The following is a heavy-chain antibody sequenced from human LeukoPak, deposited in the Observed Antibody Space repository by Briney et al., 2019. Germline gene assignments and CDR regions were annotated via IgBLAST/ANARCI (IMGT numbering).Heavy chain of an antibody. J-gene: IGHJ5*02. V-gene: IGHV3-30*01. CDR1: GFIFSNYA. CDR2: MSYDGSIQ. D-gene: IGHD2-15*01. CDR3: ARDHCSGGGCYLNPFDP. Sequence: SGGSLRLSCAASGFIFSNYAIHWVRQAPGKGLEWVAVMSYDGSIQKHADSGMGRFSISRDNSKNTLFLQMNSLRVKDTAVYHCARDHCSGGGCYLNPFDPWGQGTLVTVSP.